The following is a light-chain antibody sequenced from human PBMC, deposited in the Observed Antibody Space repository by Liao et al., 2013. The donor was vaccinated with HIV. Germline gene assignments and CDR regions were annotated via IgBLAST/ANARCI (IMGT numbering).Light chain of an antibody. V-gene: IGLV3-1*01. Sequence: YDLTQPPSVSVSPGQTATVTCSGGTLGDKYISWYQQRPGQSPVLVIYEDTKRPSGIPERFSGSSSGNTATLTISRVEPGDEADYYCQLWDSSSDHPYVFGTGTQVTVL. CDR3: QLWDSSSDHPYV. J-gene: IGLJ1*01. CDR2: EDT. CDR1: TLGDKY.